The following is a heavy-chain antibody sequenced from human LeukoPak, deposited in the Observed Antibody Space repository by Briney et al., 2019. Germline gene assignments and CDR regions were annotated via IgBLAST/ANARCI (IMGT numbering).Heavy chain of an antibody. CDR3: ARGVVMTTQYYFDY. D-gene: IGHD3-22*01. CDR2: IYYSGST. J-gene: IGHJ4*02. V-gene: IGHV4-59*01. CDR1: GGSISSYY. Sequence: PSETLSLTCTVSGGSISSYYWSWIRQPPGKGLEWIGYIYYSGSTNYNPSLKSRVTISVDTSKDQFSLKLSSVTAADTAVYYCARGVVMTTQYYFDYWGQGTLVTVSS.